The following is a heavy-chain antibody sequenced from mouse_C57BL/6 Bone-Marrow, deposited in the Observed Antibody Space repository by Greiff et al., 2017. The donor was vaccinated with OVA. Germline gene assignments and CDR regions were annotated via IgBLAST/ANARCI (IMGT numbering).Heavy chain of an antibody. CDR1: GYTFTSYW. Sequence: QVHVKQPGTELVKPGASVKLSCKASGYTFTSYWMHWVKQRPGQGLEWIGNINPSNGGTNYNEKFKSKATLTVDKSSSTAYMQLSSLTSEDSAVYYCARPYYGSSYGFAYWGQGTLVTVSA. D-gene: IGHD1-1*01. CDR2: INPSNGGT. CDR3: ARPYYGSSYGFAY. J-gene: IGHJ3*01. V-gene: IGHV1-53*01.